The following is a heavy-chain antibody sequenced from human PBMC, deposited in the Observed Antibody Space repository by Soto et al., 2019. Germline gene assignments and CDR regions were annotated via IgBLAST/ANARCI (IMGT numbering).Heavy chain of an antibody. CDR1: GYTCPRYG. CDR2: ISAYNGNT. J-gene: IGHJ6*02. D-gene: IGHD2-21*02. CDR3: ARVYGGNSWPIYYYHGMDV. V-gene: IGHV1-18*04. Sequence: GXSLEVSFEGTGYTCPRYGISWGRKAPGQGLEWMGWISAYNGNTNYAQKRQGRVTMTTDTSTSTAYMELRSLRSDDTAVYYCARVYGGNSWPIYYYHGMDVWGQGTTVTVSS.